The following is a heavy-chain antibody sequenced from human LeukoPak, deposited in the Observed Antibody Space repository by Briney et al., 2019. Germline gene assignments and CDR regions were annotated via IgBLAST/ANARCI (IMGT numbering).Heavy chain of an antibody. CDR3: ASDGSSGWYEGANAFDI. CDR2: ITGSGGNR. Sequence: GGSLRLSCAASGFTFSSHGMNWVRQAPGKGLEWVSGITGSGGNRYYADSVKGRFTISRDNAKNSLYLQMNSLRAEDTAVYYCASDGSSGWYEGANAFDIWGQGTMVTVSS. CDR1: GFTFSSHG. V-gene: IGHV3-21*01. J-gene: IGHJ3*02. D-gene: IGHD6-19*01.